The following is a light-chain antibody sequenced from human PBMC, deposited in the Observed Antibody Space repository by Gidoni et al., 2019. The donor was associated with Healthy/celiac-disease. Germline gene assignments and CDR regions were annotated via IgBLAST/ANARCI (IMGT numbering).Light chain of an antibody. V-gene: IGKV3-20*01. CDR2: GAS. J-gene: IGKJ1*01. Sequence: EIVLTQSPGTLSLSPGERAPLSCRASQSVSSSYLAWYPQKPGQAPRLLIYGASSRDTGIPDRFSGSGSGTDFTLTISRLEPEDFAVYYCQQYGSSRWTFGQGTKVEIK. CDR3: QQYGSSRWT. CDR1: QSVSSSY.